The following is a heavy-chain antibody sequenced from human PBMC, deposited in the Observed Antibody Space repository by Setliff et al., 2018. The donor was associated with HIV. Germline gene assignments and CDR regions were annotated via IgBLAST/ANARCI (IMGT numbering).Heavy chain of an antibody. CDR3: ARYTVDTFFFDY. Sequence: SETLSLTCSVSGYSVSSPYYWAWIRQSPGKGLEWIGSIYHSGSTYYSPSLKNRVIISVDAANEQFSLRLSSVTAADTAVYYCARYTVDTFFFDYWGQGRLVTVSS. J-gene: IGHJ4*02. V-gene: IGHV4-38-2*02. CDR1: GYSVSSPYY. D-gene: IGHD4-17*01. CDR2: IYHSGST.